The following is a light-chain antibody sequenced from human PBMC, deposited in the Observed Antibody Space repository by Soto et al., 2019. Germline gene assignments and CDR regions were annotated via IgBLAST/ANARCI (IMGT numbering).Light chain of an antibody. CDR1: SSDVGGYNY. CDR2: DVS. J-gene: IGLJ1*01. Sequence: QSALTQRASVSGSPGQSSTISCTGTSSDVGGYNYVSWYQQHPGKAPKPMIYDVSYRPSGVSDRFSGSKSGNTASLTISGLQSEDEADYYCDSYTSGSSYVFGTGTKVTVL. CDR3: DSYTSGSSYV. V-gene: IGLV2-14*01.